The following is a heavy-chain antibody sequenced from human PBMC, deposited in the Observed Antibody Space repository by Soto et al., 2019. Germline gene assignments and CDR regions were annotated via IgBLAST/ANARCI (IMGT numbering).Heavy chain of an antibody. CDR3: AKEGVASPLGMDV. CDR2: ISYDGSNK. CDR1: GFTFSSYG. V-gene: IGHV3-30*18. D-gene: IGHD3-3*01. J-gene: IGHJ6*01. Sequence: HPVGSLRLSCAASGFTFSSYGMHWVRQAPGKGLEWVAVISYDGSNKYYADSVKGRFTISRDNSKNTLYLQMNSLRAEDTAVYYCAKEGVASPLGMDVWGQGTTVNVSS.